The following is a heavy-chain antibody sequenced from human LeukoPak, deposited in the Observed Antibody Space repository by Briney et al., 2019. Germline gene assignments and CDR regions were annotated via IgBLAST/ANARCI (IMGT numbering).Heavy chain of an antibody. Sequence: PGGSLRLSCAASGFTFSSYWMSWVRQAPGKGLEWVANIKQDGSEKYYVDSVKGRFTISRDNAKNSLYLQMNSLRAEDTAVYYCAKGGVLLWFGDEGSYYFDYWGQGTLVTVSS. CDR3: AKGGVLLWFGDEGSYYFDY. CDR2: IKQDGSEK. CDR1: GFTFSSYW. J-gene: IGHJ4*02. V-gene: IGHV3-7*01. D-gene: IGHD3-10*01.